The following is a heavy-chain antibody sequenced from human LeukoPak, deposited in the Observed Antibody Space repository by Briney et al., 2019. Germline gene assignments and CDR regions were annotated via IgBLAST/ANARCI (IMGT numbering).Heavy chain of an antibody. CDR3: ANGPTASGYFSYFDY. Sequence: GGSLRLSCAASGFTFSSYGMQWVRQAPGKGLEWVAIISYVGSTKYYGDSVRGRFTVSRDISKNTVYLQMSSLRVEDTALYYCANGPTASGYFSYFDYWGQGTPVTVSS. CDR1: GFTFSSYG. D-gene: IGHD3-22*01. J-gene: IGHJ4*03. CDR2: ISYVGSTK. V-gene: IGHV3-30*18.